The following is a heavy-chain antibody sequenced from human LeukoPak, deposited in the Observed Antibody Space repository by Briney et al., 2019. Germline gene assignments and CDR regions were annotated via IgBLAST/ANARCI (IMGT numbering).Heavy chain of an antibody. CDR3: ARHSSGWYDY. CDR1: GASFSSPTW. D-gene: IGHD6-19*01. V-gene: IGHV4-4*02. CDR2: IYHSGGS. Sequence: SETLSLTCAVSGASFSSPTWWTWVRQPPGKGLEWIGEIYHSGGSTYNPSLQSRVTLSVDKSKNEFSLKVKAVTAADTAVYYCARHSSGWYDYWGQGISVTVSS. J-gene: IGHJ4*02.